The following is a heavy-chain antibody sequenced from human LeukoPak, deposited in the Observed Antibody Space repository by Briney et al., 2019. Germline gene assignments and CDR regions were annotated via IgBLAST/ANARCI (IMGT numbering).Heavy chain of an antibody. Sequence: GASVKVSCKASGYTFTSYYMHWVRQAPGQGLEWMGIINPSGGSTSYAQKFQGRVTMTRDMSTSTVYMELSSLRSEDTAVYYCAADRLWGSGWYDDSFDIWGQGTMVTVSS. CDR2: INPSGGST. CDR1: GYTFTSYY. V-gene: IGHV1-46*01. D-gene: IGHD6-19*01. CDR3: AADRLWGSGWYDDSFDI. J-gene: IGHJ3*02.